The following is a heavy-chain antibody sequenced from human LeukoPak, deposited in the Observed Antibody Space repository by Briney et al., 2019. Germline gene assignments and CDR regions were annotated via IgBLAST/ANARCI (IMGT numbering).Heavy chain of an antibody. CDR2: IYYSGST. CDR3: ARYRNEALFAFDI. CDR1: GDTISNYY. J-gene: IGHJ3*02. V-gene: IGHV4-59*01. D-gene: IGHD1-14*01. Sequence: PSETLSLTCTVSGDTISNYYWSWIRQPPGKGLEWIGYIYYSGSTNYNPSLKSRVTISVTSKNQFSLKLNSVTAADTAVYYCARYRNEALFAFDIWGQGTVVTVPS.